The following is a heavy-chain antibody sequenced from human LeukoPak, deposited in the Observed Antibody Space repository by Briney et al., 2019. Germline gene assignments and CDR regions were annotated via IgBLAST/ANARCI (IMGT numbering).Heavy chain of an antibody. V-gene: IGHV4-4*07. CDR2: ISITDGT. Sequence: PSETLSLTCTVSGAPDSSYYWSWLRQPAGRTLEWLGRISITDGTNYNPSLESRVSMSVDASKNQFSLRLTSVTAADTAVYYCARIRRHSSDWYADDSWGRGLLVTVSS. D-gene: IGHD6-19*01. CDR1: GAPDSSYY. CDR3: ARIRRHSSDWYADDS. J-gene: IGHJ4*02.